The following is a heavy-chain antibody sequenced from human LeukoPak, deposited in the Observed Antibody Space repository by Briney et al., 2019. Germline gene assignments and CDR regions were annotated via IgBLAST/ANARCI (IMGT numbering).Heavy chain of an antibody. J-gene: IGHJ4*02. D-gene: IGHD1-14*01. V-gene: IGHV4-59*08. CDR2: VSSSGST. CDR1: GDSISNYY. CDR3: ARADRANTGPSDH. Sequence: SETLSLTCTVSGDSISNYYWSWLRQPPGKGLEWIGYVSSSGSTSYTPSLKSRVTVSLDRSKNQFSLKLSSVTAADTAVYYCARADRANTGPSDHWGQGTLVTVSS.